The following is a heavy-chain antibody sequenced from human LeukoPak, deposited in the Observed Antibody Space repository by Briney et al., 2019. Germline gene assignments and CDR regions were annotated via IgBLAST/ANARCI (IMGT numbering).Heavy chain of an antibody. CDR2: TYYRSKWYN. D-gene: IGHD3-3*01. J-gene: IGHJ5*02. V-gene: IGHV6-1*01. Sequence: SQTLSLTCAISGDSVSSNSAAWNWIRQSPSRGLEWLGRTYYRSKWYNDYAVSVKSRITINPDTSKNQFSLQLNSVTPEDTAVYYRARDLENGYPEYNWFDPWGQGTLVTVSS. CDR3: ARDLENGYPEYNWFDP. CDR1: GDSVSSNSAA.